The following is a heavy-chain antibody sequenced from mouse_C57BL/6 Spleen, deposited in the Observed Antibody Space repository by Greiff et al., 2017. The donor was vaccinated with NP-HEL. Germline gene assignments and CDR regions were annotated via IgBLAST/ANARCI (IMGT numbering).Heavy chain of an antibody. CDR2: ILPGSGST. D-gene: IGHD2-3*01. CDR3: ARYDDGYYVHYYAMDY. Sequence: VKLVESGAELMKPGASVKLSCKATGYTFTGYWIEWVKQRPGHGLEWIGEILPGSGSTNYNEKFKGKATFTADTSSNTAYMQLSSLTTEDSAIYYCARYDDGYYVHYYAMDYWGQGTSVTVSS. J-gene: IGHJ4*01. CDR1: GYTFTGYW. V-gene: IGHV1-9*01.